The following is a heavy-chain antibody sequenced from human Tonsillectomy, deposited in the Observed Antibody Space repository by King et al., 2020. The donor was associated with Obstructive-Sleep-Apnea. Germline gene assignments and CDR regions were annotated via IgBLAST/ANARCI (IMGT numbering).Heavy chain of an antibody. D-gene: IGHD3-9*01. J-gene: IGHJ6*02. CDR3: ARDGSYDSLTRSWDYYGMDV. CDR1: GFTVSSNY. CDR2: IYSGGST. Sequence: VQLVESGGGLVQPGGSLRLSCAASGFTVSSNYMTWVRQAPGKGLEWVSVIYSGGSTYYADSVKGRFTISRHNSKNTLYLQMNSLRAEDTAIYYCARDGSYDSLTRSWDYYGMDVWGQVTTVTVSS. V-gene: IGHV3-53*04.